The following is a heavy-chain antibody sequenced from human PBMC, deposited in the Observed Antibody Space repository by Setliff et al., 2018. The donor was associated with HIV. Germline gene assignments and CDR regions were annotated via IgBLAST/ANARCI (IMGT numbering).Heavy chain of an antibody. D-gene: IGHD3-22*01. CDR3: ARGGGSSYLYDSRGSEYFQY. V-gene: IGHV1-8*02. J-gene: IGHJ1*01. Sequence: GASVKVSCKASGYTFTSYDINWVRQAPGQGLEWMGWSNPNSGATHYAQKFQGRVTMTWDTSISTAYMELSSLTSEDTAVYYCARGGGSSYLYDSRGSEYFQYWGQGALVTVSS. CDR2: SNPNSGAT. CDR1: GYTFTSYD.